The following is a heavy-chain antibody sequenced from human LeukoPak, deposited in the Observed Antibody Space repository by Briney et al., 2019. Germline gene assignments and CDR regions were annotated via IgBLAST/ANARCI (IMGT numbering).Heavy chain of an antibody. CDR2: IRSKAYGGTT. V-gene: IGHV3-49*03. CDR3: TRDRVDIVATTIYYYYYMDV. Sequence: GGSLRLSCTASGFTFGDYAMSWFRQAPGKGLEWVGFIRSKAYGGTTEYAASVKGRFTISRDDSKSIAYLQMNSLKTEDAAVYYCTRDRVDIVATTIYYYYYMDVWGKGTTVTVSS. CDR1: GFTFGDYA. D-gene: IGHD5-12*01. J-gene: IGHJ6*03.